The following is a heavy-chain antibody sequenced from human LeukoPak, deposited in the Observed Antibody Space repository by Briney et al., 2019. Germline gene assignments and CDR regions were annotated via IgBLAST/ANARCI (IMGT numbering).Heavy chain of an antibody. Sequence: PSQTLSLTCTVSGGSISNGDYYRSWIRQPPGKGLEWIGYIYYSGSTYYNPSLKSRVTISVDTSKNQFSLKLSSVTAADTAVYYCARAGWRYYYDSSGKNWFYPWGQGTLVTVSS. CDR2: IYYSGST. D-gene: IGHD3-22*01. CDR3: ARAGWRYYYDSSGKNWFYP. J-gene: IGHJ5*02. V-gene: IGHV4-30-4*01. CDR1: GGSISNGDYY.